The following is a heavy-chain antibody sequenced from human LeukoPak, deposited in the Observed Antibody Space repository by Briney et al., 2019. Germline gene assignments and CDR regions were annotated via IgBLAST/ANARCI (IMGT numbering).Heavy chain of an antibody. CDR3: ARALYSSGWYHRSDYFDY. Sequence: SETLSLTRTVSGGSISSYYWSWIRQPAGKGLEWIGRIYTSGSANYNPSLKSRVTMSVDTSKNQFSLKLSSVTAADTAVYYCARALYSSGWYHRSDYFDYWGQGTLVTVSS. J-gene: IGHJ4*02. D-gene: IGHD6-19*01. CDR2: IYTSGSA. CDR1: GGSISSYY. V-gene: IGHV4-4*07.